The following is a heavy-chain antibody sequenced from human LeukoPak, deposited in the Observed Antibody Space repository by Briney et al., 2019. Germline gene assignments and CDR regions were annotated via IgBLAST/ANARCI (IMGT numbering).Heavy chain of an antibody. D-gene: IGHD2-2*02. CDR2: INPNSGGT. Sequence: ASVKVSCKASGYTFTGYYMHWVRQAPGQGLEWMGWINPNSGGTNYTQKFQGRVTMTRDTSISTAYMELSRLRSDDTAVYYCASDWGLSQLEYCSNTNCYMGAFDIWGQGTMVTVSS. J-gene: IGHJ3*02. CDR3: ASDWGLSQLEYCSNTNCYMGAFDI. CDR1: GYTFTGYY. V-gene: IGHV1-2*02.